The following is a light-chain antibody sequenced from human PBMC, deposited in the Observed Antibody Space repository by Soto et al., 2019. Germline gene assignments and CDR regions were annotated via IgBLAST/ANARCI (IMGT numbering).Light chain of an antibody. V-gene: IGLV4-69*01. CDR3: QTWGTGSAFVV. CDR1: SGHSNYA. Sequence: QPVLTQSPSASASLGASVKFTCTLSSGHSNYAIAWHQQQPEKGPRYLMKVNSGGSHIKGDGIPDRFSGSSSGAERYLFISSLQSEDEADYYCQTWGTGSAFVVFGGGTQLTVL. J-gene: IGLJ7*01. CDR2: VNSGGSH.